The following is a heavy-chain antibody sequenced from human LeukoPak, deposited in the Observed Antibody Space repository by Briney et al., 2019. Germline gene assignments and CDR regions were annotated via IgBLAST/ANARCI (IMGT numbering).Heavy chain of an antibody. J-gene: IGHJ6*02. D-gene: IGHD2-15*01. V-gene: IGHV4-4*07. CDR3: ARSAASRYCSGGSCSDYGMDV. CDR1: GGSISSYY. CDR2: IYTSGST. Sequence: SETLSLTCTVSGGSISSYYWGWIRQPAGKGLEWIGRIYTSGSTNYNPSLKSRVTMSVDTSKNQFSLKLSSVTAADTAVYYCARSAASRYCSGGSCSDYGMDVWGQGTTVTVSS.